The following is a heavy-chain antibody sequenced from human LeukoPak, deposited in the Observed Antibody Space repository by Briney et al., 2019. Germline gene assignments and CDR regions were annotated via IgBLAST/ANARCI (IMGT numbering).Heavy chain of an antibody. D-gene: IGHD3-10*01. CDR3: AKPLYGSGSYCNERVDYYYGMDV. Sequence: GGSLRLSCAASGFTFSSYGMHWVRQAPGKGLERVAVISYDGSNKYYADSVKGRFTISRDNSKNTLYLQMNSLRAEDTAVYYCAKPLYGSGSYCNERVDYYYGMDVWGQGTTVTVSS. CDR1: GFTFSSYG. J-gene: IGHJ6*02. CDR2: ISYDGSNK. V-gene: IGHV3-30*18.